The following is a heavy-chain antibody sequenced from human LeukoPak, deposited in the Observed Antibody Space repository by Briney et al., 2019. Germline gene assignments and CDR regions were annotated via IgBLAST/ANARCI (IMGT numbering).Heavy chain of an antibody. J-gene: IGHJ6*02. D-gene: IGHD5-24*01. CDR2: INAGNGNT. Sequence: GSSVKVSCKASGGTFNNYAINWVRQAPGQGLEWMGWINAGNGNTKYSQKFQGRVTITRDTSASTAYMELSSLRSEDTAVYYCARVKRDGMDVWGQGTTVTVSS. CDR1: GGTFNNYA. CDR3: ARVKRDGMDV. V-gene: IGHV1-3*01.